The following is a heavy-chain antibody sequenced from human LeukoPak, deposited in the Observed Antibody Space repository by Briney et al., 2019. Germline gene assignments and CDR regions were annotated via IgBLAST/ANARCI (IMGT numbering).Heavy chain of an antibody. CDR2: IYYSGST. J-gene: IGHJ4*02. CDR1: GGSISSYY. CDR3: VGRYDSSGSYFDY. D-gene: IGHD3-22*01. Sequence: PSETLSLTCTVSGGSISSYYWSWIRQPPGKGLEWIGYIYYSGSTNYNPSLKSRVTISVDTSKNQFSLKLSSVTAADTAVCYCVGRYDSSGSYFDYWGQGTLVTVSS. V-gene: IGHV4-59*08.